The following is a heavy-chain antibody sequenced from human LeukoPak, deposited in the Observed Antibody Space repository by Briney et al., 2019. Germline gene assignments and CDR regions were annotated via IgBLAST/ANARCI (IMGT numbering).Heavy chain of an antibody. CDR2: ISGSGGRI. CDR1: GGSFSGYY. CDR3: ATSKYSGSY. J-gene: IGHJ4*02. V-gene: IGHV3-23*01. Sequence: ETLSLTCAVYGGSFSGYYWSWIRQPPGKGLEWVSAISGSGGRIYYGASVKGRFTISRDNSKNTLNLQMNSLRAEDTAVYYCATSKYSGSYWGQGTLVTVSS. D-gene: IGHD1-26*01.